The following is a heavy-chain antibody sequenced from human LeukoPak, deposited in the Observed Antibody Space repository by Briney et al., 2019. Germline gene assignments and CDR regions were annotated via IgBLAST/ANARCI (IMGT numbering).Heavy chain of an antibody. CDR2: IKSKTDGGTT. D-gene: IGHD5-18*01. CDR1: GFTFSNAW. J-gene: IGHJ6*02. V-gene: IGHV3-15*07. CDR3: TPNTAIIYHYGMDV. Sequence: GGSLRLSCAASGFTFSNAWMNWVRQAPGKGLEWVGRIKSKTDGGTTDYATPVKGRFTISRDDSKNTLYLQMNSLKTEDTAVYYCTPNTAIIYHYGMDVWGQGTTVTVSS.